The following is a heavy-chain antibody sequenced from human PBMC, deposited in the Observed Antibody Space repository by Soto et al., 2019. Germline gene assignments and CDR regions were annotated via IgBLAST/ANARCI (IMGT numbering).Heavy chain of an antibody. CDR3: ASQYYDFWSGISFDY. V-gene: IGHV4-31*03. Sequence: SETLSLTCTVSGGSISSGGYYWSWIRQHPGKGLEWIGYIYYSGSTYYNPSLKSRVTISVDTSKNQFSLKLSSVTAADTAVYYCASQYYDFWSGISFDYWGQGTLVTVSS. D-gene: IGHD3-3*01. CDR2: IYYSGST. CDR1: GGSISSGGYY. J-gene: IGHJ4*02.